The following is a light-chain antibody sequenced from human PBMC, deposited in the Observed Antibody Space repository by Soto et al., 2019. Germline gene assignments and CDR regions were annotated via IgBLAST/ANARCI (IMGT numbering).Light chain of an antibody. V-gene: IGKV3-11*01. CDR2: DAS. Sequence: EIVLTQFPGTLSLSPGERSTLSCRASQIINIYLAWYQQKPGQPPRLLISDASNRATGTPARFSGSGSGTDFTLTISRLEAEDFAVYYCQQRSDWSPLTFGGGTKVEIK. CDR1: QIINIY. J-gene: IGKJ4*01. CDR3: QQRSDWSPLT.